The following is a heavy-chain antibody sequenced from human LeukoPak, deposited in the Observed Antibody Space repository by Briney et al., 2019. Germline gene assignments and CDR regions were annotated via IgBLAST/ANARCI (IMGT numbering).Heavy chain of an antibody. CDR3: ATLGGDFDY. J-gene: IGHJ4*02. Sequence: TGGSLRLSCAASGFTFDDYAMHWVRQAPGKGLEWVSGISWNSGSIGYADSVKGRFTISRDNAKNSLYLQMNSLRAEDMASYYCATLGGDFDYWGQGTLVTVSS. CDR2: ISWNSGSI. V-gene: IGHV3-9*03. CDR1: GFTFDDYA. D-gene: IGHD3-16*01.